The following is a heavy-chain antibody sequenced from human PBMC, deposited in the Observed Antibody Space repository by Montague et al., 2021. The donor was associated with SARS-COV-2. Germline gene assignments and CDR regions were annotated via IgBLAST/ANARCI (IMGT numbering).Heavy chain of an antibody. CDR3: TTDRPVVVVAALWSINWFDP. Sequence: SLRLSCAASGFTFSKARLSWVRQAPGKGLEWVGRVKSKTDGGTTYYAXXVKGRFTISRDDSKNTLYLQMNSLKTEDTAVYYCTTDRPVVVVAALWSINWFDPWGQGTLVTVSS. V-gene: IGHV3-15*01. CDR1: GFTFSKAR. CDR2: VKSKTDGGTT. D-gene: IGHD2-15*01. J-gene: IGHJ5*02.